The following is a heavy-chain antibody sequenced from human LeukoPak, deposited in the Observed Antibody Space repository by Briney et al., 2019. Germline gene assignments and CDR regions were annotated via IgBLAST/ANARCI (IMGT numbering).Heavy chain of an antibody. J-gene: IGHJ6*03. D-gene: IGHD4-17*01. CDR3: AKLYGDYYYYYMDV. Sequence: PGGSLRLSCAASGFTFSSYAMSWVRQAPGKGLEWVSAISGSGGSTYYADSMKGRFTISRDNSKNTLYLQMNSLRAEDTAVYYCAKLYGDYYYYYMDVWGKGTTVTVSS. CDR2: ISGSGGST. CDR1: GFTFSSYA. V-gene: IGHV3-23*01.